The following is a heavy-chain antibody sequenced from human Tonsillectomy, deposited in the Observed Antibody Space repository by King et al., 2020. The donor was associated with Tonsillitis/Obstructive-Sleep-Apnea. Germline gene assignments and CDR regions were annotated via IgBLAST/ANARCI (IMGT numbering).Heavy chain of an antibody. D-gene: IGHD1-14*01. Sequence: VQLVESGGGVVQPGGSLRLSCAASGFTFDDYAMHWVRQAPGRGLEWVSLISGDGGFTYYADSVKGRFTISRDNSKNSLSLQMNSLRTEDTAFYYCAKSRRAFLTPGSLFDYWGQGTLVTVSS. CDR2: ISGDGGFT. CDR1: GFTFDDYA. J-gene: IGHJ4*02. CDR3: AKSRRAFLTPGSLFDY. V-gene: IGHV3-43*02.